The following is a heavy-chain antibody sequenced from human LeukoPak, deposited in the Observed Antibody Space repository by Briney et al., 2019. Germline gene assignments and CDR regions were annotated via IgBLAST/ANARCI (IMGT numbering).Heavy chain of an antibody. J-gene: IGHJ6*04. CDR3: AELGITMIGGV. V-gene: IGHV3-30*02. CDR2: LQYDRTNV. CDR1: RFSFSSYG. D-gene: IGHD3-10*02. Sequence: PGGSLRLSCAASRFSFSSYGMHWVRQAPGKGLEWVAYLQYDRTNVQYADSVKGRFTISRDNAKNSLYLRMNSLRAEDTAVYYCAELGITMIGGVWGKGTTVTISS.